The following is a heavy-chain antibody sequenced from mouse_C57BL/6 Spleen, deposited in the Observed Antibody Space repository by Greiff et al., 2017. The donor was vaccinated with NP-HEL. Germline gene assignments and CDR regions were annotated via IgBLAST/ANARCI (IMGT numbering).Heavy chain of an antibody. CDR1: GYAFSSYW. CDR2: IYPGDGDT. V-gene: IGHV1-80*01. J-gene: IGHJ2*01. Sequence: VQLQQSGAELVKPGASVKISCKASGYAFSSYWMNWVKQRPGQGLEWIGQIYPGDGDTNYNGKFKGKATLTADKSSSTAYMQLSSLTSEDSAVYFCARATTVVEDYFDYWGQGTTLTVSS. CDR3: ARATTVVEDYFDY. D-gene: IGHD1-1*01.